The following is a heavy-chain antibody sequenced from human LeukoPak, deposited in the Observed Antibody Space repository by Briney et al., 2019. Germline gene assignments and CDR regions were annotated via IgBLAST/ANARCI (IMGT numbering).Heavy chain of an antibody. CDR3: ARGPAGITLVRGGFDP. D-gene: IGHD3-10*01. J-gene: IGHJ5*02. V-gene: IGHV3-30-3*01. Sequence: GGSLRLSCAASGFTFSGYSMHWVRQAPGKGLEWVAVISLDGSNKYHADSVKGRFTISRDNSKKTLYLHMNSLRTEDTAVYYCARGPAGITLVRGGFDPWGQGTLVTVSS. CDR2: ISLDGSNK. CDR1: GFTFSGYS.